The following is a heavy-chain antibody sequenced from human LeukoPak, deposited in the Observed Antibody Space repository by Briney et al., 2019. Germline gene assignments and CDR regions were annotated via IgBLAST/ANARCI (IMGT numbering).Heavy chain of an antibody. CDR2: MNPKSGDA. J-gene: IGHJ5*02. CDR3: ARGPFGNCGGGPCHFRDIDNLYDP. Sequence: ASVKVSCKASGYTFTTYDINWVRQAAGQGFEWMGWMNPKSGDAGYADKFQGRVAITRDTSINTAYLELSALTSDDTAVYYCARGPFGNCGGGPCHFRDIDNLYDPWGQGTLVTVSS. CDR1: GYTFTTYD. V-gene: IGHV1-8*03. D-gene: IGHD2-21*01.